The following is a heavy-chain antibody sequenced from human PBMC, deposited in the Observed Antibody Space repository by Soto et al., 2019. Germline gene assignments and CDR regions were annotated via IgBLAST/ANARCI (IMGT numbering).Heavy chain of an antibody. CDR1: GYTLTELS. V-gene: IGHV1-24*01. J-gene: IGHJ4*02. Sequence: VKVSCKVSGYTLTELSMHWVRQAPGKGLEWMGGFDPEDGETIYAQKFQGRVTMTEDTSTDTAYMELSSLRSEDTAVYYCAXDXLTTVNPRTYWGQGTLVTVSS. CDR2: FDPEDGET. CDR3: AXDXLTTVNPRTY. D-gene: IGHD4-17*01.